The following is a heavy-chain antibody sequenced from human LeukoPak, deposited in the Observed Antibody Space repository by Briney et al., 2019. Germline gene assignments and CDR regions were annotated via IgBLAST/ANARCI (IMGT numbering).Heavy chain of an antibody. CDR2: INPNSGDT. CDR1: GYTFTGYH. CDR3: ARLGYCSGGSCYAGDY. D-gene: IGHD2-15*01. Sequence: VASVKVSCKASGYTFTGYHMHWVRQAPGQGLEWMGRINPNSGDTNYAQKFQGRVTMTRDTSISTAYMELSRLRSDDTAVYYCARLGYCSGGSCYAGDYWGQGTLVTVSS. J-gene: IGHJ4*02. V-gene: IGHV1-2*06.